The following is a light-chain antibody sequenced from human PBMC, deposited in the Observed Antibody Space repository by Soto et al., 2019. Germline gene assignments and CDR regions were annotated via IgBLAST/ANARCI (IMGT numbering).Light chain of an antibody. V-gene: IGKV1-39*01. CDR2: GTS. CDR3: QQFYSPVLS. CDR1: QNIAEF. J-gene: IGKJ4*01. Sequence: DVQMTQSPASLSAYIGDRVTLTCRASQNIAEFLNWYQVKSDTGPKLLIYGTSTLQSGVPSRFSGGGSGTEFTLTISNLHPEDFAVYYCQQFYSPVLSFGGGTRVELK.